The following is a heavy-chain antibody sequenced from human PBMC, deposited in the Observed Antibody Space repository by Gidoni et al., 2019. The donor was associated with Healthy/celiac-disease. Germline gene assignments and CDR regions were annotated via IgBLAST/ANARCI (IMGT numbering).Heavy chain of an antibody. CDR1: GFTFDDYA. CDR3: AKVYYDILTGYYNDY. D-gene: IGHD3-9*01. Sequence: EVQLVESGGGLVQPGRSLRLSCAASGFTFDDYAMHWVRQAPGKGLEWVSGISWNSGSIGYADSVKGRFTISRDNAKNSLYLQMNSLRAEDTALYYCAKVYYDILTGYYNDYWGQGTLVTVSS. CDR2: ISWNSGSI. J-gene: IGHJ4*02. V-gene: IGHV3-9*01.